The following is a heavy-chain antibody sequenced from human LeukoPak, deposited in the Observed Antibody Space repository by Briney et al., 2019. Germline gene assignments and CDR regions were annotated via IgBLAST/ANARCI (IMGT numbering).Heavy chain of an antibody. D-gene: IGHD7-27*01. CDR3: ARDPDWGHYFDY. V-gene: IGHV4-61*02. Sequence: PSETLSLTCTVSGGSISSGSYYWSWIRQPAGKGLEWIGRIYTSGSTNYNPSLKSRVTLSVDTSKNQFSLKLSSVTAADTAVYYCARDPDWGHYFDYWGQGTLVTVSS. J-gene: IGHJ4*02. CDR2: IYTSGST. CDR1: GGSISSGSYY.